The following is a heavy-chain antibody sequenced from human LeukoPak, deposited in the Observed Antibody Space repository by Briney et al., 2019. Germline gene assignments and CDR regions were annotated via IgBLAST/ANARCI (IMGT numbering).Heavy chain of an antibody. J-gene: IGHJ1*01. CDR1: GGSTSRYY. CDR3: ARLLGIAAV. Sequence: SETLSLTCTVSGGSTSRYYWSWIRQPPGKSLEWIGYIYYTGTTTYNPSLKSRVTISIDTSTNQFSLNLSSVTAADTAVYYCARLLGIAAVWGQGTLVIVSS. V-gene: IGHV4-59*08. CDR2: IYYTGTT. D-gene: IGHD6-13*01.